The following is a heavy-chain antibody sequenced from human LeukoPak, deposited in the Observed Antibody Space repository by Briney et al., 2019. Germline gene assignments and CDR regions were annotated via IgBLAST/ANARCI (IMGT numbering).Heavy chain of an antibody. CDR2: IDSTTNTV. J-gene: IGHJ6*02. Sequence: GGSLRLSCAASGFTFSSFSMNWVRQAPGKGLEWVSYIDSTTNTVYYADSVKGRFTISRDNAKNSLYLQMNGLRAEDTAVYYCARDVRGPSGYYYYYYGMDVWGQGTTVTVSS. V-gene: IGHV3-48*04. D-gene: IGHD3-3*01. CDR3: ARDVRGPSGYYYYYYGMDV. CDR1: GFTFSSFS.